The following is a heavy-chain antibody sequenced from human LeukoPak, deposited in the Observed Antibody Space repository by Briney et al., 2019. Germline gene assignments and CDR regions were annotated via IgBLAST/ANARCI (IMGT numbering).Heavy chain of an antibody. CDR3: ASAAGIGWFDP. J-gene: IGHJ5*02. Sequence: PSETLSLTCTVSGGSISSYYWSWIRQPPGKGLEWIGYIYYSGSTNYNPSLKSRVTISVDTSKNQFSLKLSSVTAADTAVYYCASAAGIGWFDPWGQGTLVTVSS. CDR2: IYYSGST. V-gene: IGHV4-59*12. CDR1: GGSISSYY. D-gene: IGHD6-13*01.